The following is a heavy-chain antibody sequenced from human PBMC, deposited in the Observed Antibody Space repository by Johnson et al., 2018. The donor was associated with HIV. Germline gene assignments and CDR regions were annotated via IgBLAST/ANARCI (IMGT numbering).Heavy chain of an antibody. CDR1: GFTFSSYW. CDR2: ISYDGSSK. J-gene: IGHJ3*02. Sequence: QVQLVESGGGLVQPGGSLRLSCAASGFTFSSYWMSWVRQAPGKGLEWVAAISYDGSSKYYPDAVKGRFTISRDSSENTLFLQMNSLRAEDTAVYYCARKKATVFSTTSTNYAFDIWGQGTMVTFSS. V-gene: IGHV3-30*03. CDR3: ARKKATVFSTTSTNYAFDI. D-gene: IGHD1-1*01.